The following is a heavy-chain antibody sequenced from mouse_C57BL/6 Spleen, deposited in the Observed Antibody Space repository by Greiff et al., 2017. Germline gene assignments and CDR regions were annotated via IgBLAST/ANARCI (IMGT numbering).Heavy chain of an antibody. V-gene: IGHV1-26*01. J-gene: IGHJ3*01. CDR3: EDYDGSRY. Sequence: VQLQQSGPELVKPGASVKISCKASGYTFTDYYMNWVKQSHGKSLEWIGDIIPNNGGTSYNQKFKGKATLTVDKSSSTAYMELRSLTSEDSAVYYCEDYDGSRYWGQGTLVTVSA. D-gene: IGHD1-1*01. CDR2: IIPNNGGT. CDR1: GYTFTDYY.